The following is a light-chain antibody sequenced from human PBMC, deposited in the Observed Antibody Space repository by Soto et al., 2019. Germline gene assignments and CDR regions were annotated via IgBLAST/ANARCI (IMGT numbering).Light chain of an antibody. CDR3: QQYTNYPWT. CDR1: QSISSW. J-gene: IGKJ1*01. Sequence: DIQMTQSPPTLSASVGDRVTITCRASQSISSWLAWYQQRPGKAPNLLIYDASSLESGVPSRFSGSGSGTEFTLTISSLQPDDFATYYCQQYTNYPWTFGQGTKVAIK. V-gene: IGKV1-5*01. CDR2: DAS.